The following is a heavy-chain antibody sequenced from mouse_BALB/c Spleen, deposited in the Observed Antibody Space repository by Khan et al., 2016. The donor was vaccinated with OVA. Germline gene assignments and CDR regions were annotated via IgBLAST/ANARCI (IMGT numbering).Heavy chain of an antibody. Sequence: EVELVESGGDLVKPGGSLKLSCAASGFTFSTYGMSWVRQAPDKRLEWVATVSPGGSYTYYPDSVKGRFTISRDNAKNTLYLQMSGLRSEDTAMFYGTRLAYYYDSGGFAYWGQGTLVTVSA. D-gene: IGHD1-1*01. CDR2: VSPGGSYT. J-gene: IGHJ3*01. V-gene: IGHV5-6*01. CDR1: GFTFSTYG. CDR3: TRLAYYYDSGGFAY.